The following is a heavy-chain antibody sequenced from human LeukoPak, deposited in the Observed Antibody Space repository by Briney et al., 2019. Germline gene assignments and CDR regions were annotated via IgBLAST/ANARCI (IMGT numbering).Heavy chain of an antibody. CDR2: INGSGGRT. CDR3: AKNRGLPL. V-gene: IGHV3-23*01. Sequence: GGSLRLSCSASGFTFSNYAMSWVRQAPGKGLEWVSDINGSGGRTYYADSVKGRFTISRDNSKNTLYLQMNSLRAEDTAVYYCAKNRGLPLWGQGTLVTVSS. CDR1: GFTFSNYA. J-gene: IGHJ4*02.